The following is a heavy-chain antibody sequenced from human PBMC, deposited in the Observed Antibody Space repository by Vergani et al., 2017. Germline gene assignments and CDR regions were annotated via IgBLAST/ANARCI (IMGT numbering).Heavy chain of an antibody. J-gene: IGHJ5*02. Sequence: QVQLVQSGAEVKKPGASVKVSCKASGYTFSSYAISWVRQAPGQGLEWMGGIIPIFGTANYAQKFQGRVTITADESTSTAYMELSSLRSDDTAVYYCARGRYCTNGVCYMNWFDPWGQGTLVTVSS. CDR3: ARGRYCTNGVCYMNWFDP. D-gene: IGHD2-8*01. V-gene: IGHV1-69*13. CDR2: IIPIFGTA. CDR1: GYTFSSYA.